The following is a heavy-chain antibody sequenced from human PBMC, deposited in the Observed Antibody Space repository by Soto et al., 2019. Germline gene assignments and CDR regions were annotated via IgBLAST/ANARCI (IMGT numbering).Heavy chain of an antibody. D-gene: IGHD3-10*01. Sequence: APGKGLEWVSYISSSSSTIYYADSVKGRFTISRDNAKNSLYLQMNSLRDEDTAVYYCAREPEDSGSYSLYYGMDVWGQGTTVTVSS. CDR3: AREPEDSGSYSLYYGMDV. J-gene: IGHJ6*02. V-gene: IGHV3-48*02. CDR2: ISSSSSTI.